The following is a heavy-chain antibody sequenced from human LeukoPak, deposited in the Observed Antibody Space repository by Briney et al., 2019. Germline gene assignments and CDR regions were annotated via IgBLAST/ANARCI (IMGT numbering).Heavy chain of an antibody. CDR2: IYPGDSDT. Sequence: GESLKISCKGSGYSFSNYWIGWVRQIPGAGLEWIGIIYPGDSDTRYSPSFQGHVTISADKSISAASLQWSSLKASDTAIHYCARLPDFWSGYQPFDYWGQGTLVTVSS. D-gene: IGHD3-3*01. J-gene: IGHJ4*02. CDR3: ARLPDFWSGYQPFDY. CDR1: GYSFSNYW. V-gene: IGHV5-51*01.